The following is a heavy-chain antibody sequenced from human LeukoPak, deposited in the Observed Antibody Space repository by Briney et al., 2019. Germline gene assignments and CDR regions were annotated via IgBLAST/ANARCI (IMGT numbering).Heavy chain of an antibody. J-gene: IGHJ4*02. D-gene: IGHD5-18*01. Sequence: GESLRLSXAASGFTFSSYAMSWVRQAPGKGLEWVSAVTGSGGSTYYADSVRGRFTISRDNSKNTLFLQLDSLRVEDTAVYYCAKEDPAIILGIDYWGQGALVIVSS. V-gene: IGHV3-23*01. CDR2: VTGSGGST. CDR1: GFTFSSYA. CDR3: AKEDPAIILGIDY.